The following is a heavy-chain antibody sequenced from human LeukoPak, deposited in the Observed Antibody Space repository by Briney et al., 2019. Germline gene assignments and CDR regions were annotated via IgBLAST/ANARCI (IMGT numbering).Heavy chain of an antibody. D-gene: IGHD3-3*01. CDR1: GGSIRSDY. V-gene: IGHV4-4*07. CDR2: IYTSGST. Sequence: PSETLSLTCSVSGGSIRSDYWTWIRQPAGKGLEWIGRIYTSGSTNYNPSLKSRVTISVDTSKYQFSLKLSSVTAADTAVYYCARVPFLRYDFWSGYPVYMDVWGKGTTVTVSS. J-gene: IGHJ6*03. CDR3: ARVPFLRYDFWSGYPVYMDV.